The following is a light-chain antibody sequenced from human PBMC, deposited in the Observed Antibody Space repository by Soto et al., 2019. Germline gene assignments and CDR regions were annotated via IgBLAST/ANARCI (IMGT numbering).Light chain of an antibody. J-gene: IGKJ4*01. CDR2: GAS. CDR3: QQYYTWPIT. Sequence: EIVMTQSPATLCVAPGERVTLSCRASQGVSRKLAWYQHKSGQAPRLLISGASTGATGIPARFSGSGSGTEFTLTISSLQSEDCAIYYCQQYYTWPITFGGGTKVEIK. CDR1: QGVSRK. V-gene: IGKV3-15*01.